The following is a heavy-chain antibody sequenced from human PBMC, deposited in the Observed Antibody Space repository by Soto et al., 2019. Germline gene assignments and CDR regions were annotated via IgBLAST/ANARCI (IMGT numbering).Heavy chain of an antibody. CDR3: AKLVDIVVVVAATLNFDY. J-gene: IGHJ4*02. Sequence: QVQLVESGGGVVQPGRSLRLSCAASGFTFSSYGMHWVRQAPGKGLEWVAVISYDGSNKYYADSVKGRFTISRDNSKNTLYLQMNSLRAEDTAVYYCAKLVDIVVVVAATLNFDYWGQGTLVTVSS. CDR1: GFTFSSYG. CDR2: ISYDGSNK. V-gene: IGHV3-30*18. D-gene: IGHD2-15*01.